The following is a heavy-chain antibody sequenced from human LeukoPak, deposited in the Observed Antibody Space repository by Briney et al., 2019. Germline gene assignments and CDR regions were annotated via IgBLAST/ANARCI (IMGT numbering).Heavy chain of an antibody. CDR1: GFTFSTYW. J-gene: IGHJ4*02. Sequence: GSLRLSCAASGFTFSTYWMHWVRQAPGKGLVWVSHINSDESNTNYADSVKGRFTISRDNAKNTLYLQMNNLRAEDTAVYFCARLWDSSSSRHFDYWGQGTLVTVSS. CDR2: INSDESNT. V-gene: IGHV3-74*01. CDR3: ARLWDSSSSRHFDY. D-gene: IGHD6-6*01.